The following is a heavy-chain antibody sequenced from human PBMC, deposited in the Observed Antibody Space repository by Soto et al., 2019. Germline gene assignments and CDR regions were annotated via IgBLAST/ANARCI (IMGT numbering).Heavy chain of an antibody. CDR1: GITISNYP. CDR2: ISGSGDRT. CDR3: VKDDGGYPSTSPH. J-gene: IGHJ4*02. V-gene: IGHV3-23*01. Sequence: EVQLLESGGGLVQAGGSLRLSCAASGITISNYPMSWVRQAPGKGLDWVSGISGSGDRTYYADSAKGRFTISKDISKNSLSLQLVSLGVEDTAVYFCVKDDGGYPSTSPHWGQGTLVTVSS. D-gene: IGHD3-22*01.